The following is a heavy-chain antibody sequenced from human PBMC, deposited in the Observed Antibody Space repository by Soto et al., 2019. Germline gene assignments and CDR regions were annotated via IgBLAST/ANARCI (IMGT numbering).Heavy chain of an antibody. V-gene: IGHV1-69*12. J-gene: IGHJ6*02. D-gene: IGHD2-21*02. CDR2: IIPIFGTA. CDR3: ARDCGGDCYDSYGMDV. Sequence: QVQLVQSGAEVKKPGSSVKVSCKASGGTFSSYAISWVRQAPGQGLEWMGGIIPIFGTANYAQKFQGRVTMTEDESTSTAYMELSSLRSEDTAVYYCARDCGGDCYDSYGMDVWGQGTTVTVSS. CDR1: GGTFSSYA.